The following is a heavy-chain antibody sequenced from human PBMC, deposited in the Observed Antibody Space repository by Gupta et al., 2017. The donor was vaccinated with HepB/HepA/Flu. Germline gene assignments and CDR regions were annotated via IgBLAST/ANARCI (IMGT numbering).Heavy chain of an antibody. V-gene: IGHV4-59*01. CDR1: GGSISSYY. CDR2: IYYSGST. CDR3: AQVPQDDSSGYGY. J-gene: IGHJ4*02. D-gene: IGHD3-22*01. Sequence: QVQLQESGPGLVKPSETLSLTCTVSGGSISSYYWSWIRQPPGKGLEWIGYIYYSGSTNYNPSLKSRVTISVDTSKNQFSLKLSSVTAADTAVYYCAQVPQDDSSGYGYWGQGPLVTVSS.